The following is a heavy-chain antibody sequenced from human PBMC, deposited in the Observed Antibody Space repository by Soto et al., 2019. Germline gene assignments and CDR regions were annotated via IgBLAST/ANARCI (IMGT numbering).Heavy chain of an antibody. D-gene: IGHD6-13*01. J-gene: IGHJ4*02. CDR3: ATLDRSSSYFGFDY. CDR2: VYPGDSDT. V-gene: IGHV5-51*01. Sequence: GESLKISCKASGYIFTNYWIAWVRQLPGKGLEWRGIVYPGDSDTKYSPSFQGQVTISADRSISTAYLQWSSLKASDTAMYYCATLDRSSSYFGFDYWGQGTVVTVSS. CDR1: GYIFTNYW.